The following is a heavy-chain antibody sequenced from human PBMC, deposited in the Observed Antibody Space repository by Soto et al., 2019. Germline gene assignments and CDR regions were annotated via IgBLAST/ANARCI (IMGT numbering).Heavy chain of an antibody. CDR2: ISGSGGST. CDR1: GFTFSSYA. Sequence: LRLSCAASGFTFSSYAMSWVRQAPGKGLEWVSAISGSGGSTYYADSVKGRFTISRDNSKNTLYLQMNSLRAEDTAVYYCAKDMGEFSQWLAPPTFDYWGQGTLVTVSS. V-gene: IGHV3-23*01. CDR3: AKDMGEFSQWLAPPTFDY. J-gene: IGHJ4*02. D-gene: IGHD3-16*02.